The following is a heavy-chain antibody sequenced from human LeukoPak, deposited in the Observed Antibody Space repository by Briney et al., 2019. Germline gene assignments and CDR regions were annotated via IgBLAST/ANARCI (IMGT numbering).Heavy chain of an antibody. D-gene: IGHD4-23*01. J-gene: IGHJ4*02. CDR2: TSYDGSTK. CDR1: GFTFSSFA. V-gene: IGHV3-30*04. Sequence: GGSLRLSCVASGFTFSSFALHWVRQAPGRGLEWVAVTSYDGSTKYYADSVKGRFTISRDNSKNTLYLQMNSLRAEDTAIYYCAKLLPNWGQGTLVTVSS. CDR3: AKLLPN.